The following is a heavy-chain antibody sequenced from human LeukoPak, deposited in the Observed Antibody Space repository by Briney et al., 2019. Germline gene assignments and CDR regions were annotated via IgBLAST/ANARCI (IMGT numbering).Heavy chain of an antibody. CDR2: IWYDGSNK. Sequence: PGGSLRLSCAASGFTFSSYGMHWVRQAPGKGLEWVAVIWYDGSNKYYADSVKGRFTISRDNSKNTLYLQMNSLRAEDTAVYYCARDLVAARQEKEYYYYYYMDVWGKGTTVTVSS. CDR3: ARDLVAARQEKEYYYYYYMDV. CDR1: GFTFSSYG. J-gene: IGHJ6*03. V-gene: IGHV3-33*01. D-gene: IGHD6-6*01.